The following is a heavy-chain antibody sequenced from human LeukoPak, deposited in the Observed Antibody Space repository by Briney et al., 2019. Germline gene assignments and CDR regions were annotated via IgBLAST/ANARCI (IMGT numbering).Heavy chain of an antibody. Sequence: PGGSLRLSCAASGFTVSSNYMSWVRQAPGKGLEWVSYISSSGSTIYYADSVKGRFTISRDNAKNSLYLQMNSLRAEDTAVYYCARGSYDILTGYYIPRLSHFDYWGQGTLVTVSS. CDR2: ISSSGSTI. J-gene: IGHJ4*02. CDR3: ARGSYDILTGYYIPRLSHFDY. V-gene: IGHV3-11*04. CDR1: GFTVSSNY. D-gene: IGHD3-9*01.